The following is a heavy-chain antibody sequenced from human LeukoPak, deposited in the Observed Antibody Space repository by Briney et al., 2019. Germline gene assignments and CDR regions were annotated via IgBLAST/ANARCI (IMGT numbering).Heavy chain of an antibody. CDR1: GYTFAGYY. CDR2: INPNSGGT. J-gene: IGHJ6*03. CDR3: ARDLHGCSGGSCYAYYYMDV. V-gene: IGHV1-2*02. D-gene: IGHD2-15*01. Sequence: ASVKVSCKASGYTFAGYYMHWVRQAPGQGLEWMGWINPNSGGTNYAQKFQGRVTMTRDTSISTAYMELSRLRSDDTAVYYCARDLHGCSGGSCYAYYYMDVWGKGTTVTVSS.